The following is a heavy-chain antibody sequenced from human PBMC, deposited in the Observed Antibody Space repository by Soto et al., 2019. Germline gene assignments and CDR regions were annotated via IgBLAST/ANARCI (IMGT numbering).Heavy chain of an antibody. Sequence: GASVKVSCKASGGTFSSYAISWVRQAPGQGLEWMGGIIPIFGTANYAQKFQGRVTITADESTSTAYMELSSLRSEDTAVYYCARPSEGSGSYYYYYYGMDVWGQGTTVTVSS. D-gene: IGHD3-10*01. CDR1: GGTFSSYA. CDR3: ARPSEGSGSYYYYYYGMDV. V-gene: IGHV1-69*13. J-gene: IGHJ6*02. CDR2: IIPIFGTA.